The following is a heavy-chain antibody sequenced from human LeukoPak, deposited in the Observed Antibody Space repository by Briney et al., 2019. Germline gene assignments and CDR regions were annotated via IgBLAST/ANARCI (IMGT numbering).Heavy chain of an antibody. D-gene: IGHD3-3*01. V-gene: IGHV4-4*07. Sequence: PSETLSLTCTVSGGSISSYYWSWIRQPAGKGLEWIGRIYTSGSTNYNPSLKSRVTMSVDTSKNQFSLKLSSVTAADTAVYYCAREAYYDFWSGSLARYYYMDVWGKGTTVTVSS. J-gene: IGHJ6*03. CDR2: IYTSGST. CDR1: GGSISSYY. CDR3: AREAYYDFWSGSLARYYYMDV.